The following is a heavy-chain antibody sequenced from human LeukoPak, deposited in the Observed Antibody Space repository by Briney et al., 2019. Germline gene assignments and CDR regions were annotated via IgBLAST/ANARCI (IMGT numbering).Heavy chain of an antibody. D-gene: IGHD1-1*01. CDR2: IYYSGST. Sequence: PSETLSLTCTVSGGSVDGYYWSWIRQPPGKELEWIGNIYYSGSTNYNPSLKSRVTISGDTSRNHFSLSLSSVTAADTAVYYRARRRRSNWAFDSWGQGTLVTVSS. J-gene: IGHJ4*02. CDR1: GGSVDGYY. V-gene: IGHV4-59*08. CDR3: ARRRRSNWAFDS.